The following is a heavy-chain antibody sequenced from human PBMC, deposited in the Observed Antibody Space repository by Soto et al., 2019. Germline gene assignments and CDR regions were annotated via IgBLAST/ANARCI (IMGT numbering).Heavy chain of an antibody. J-gene: IGHJ4*02. CDR3: AKDLGYFDAGY. V-gene: IGHV3-23*01. CDR2: ISVSGGST. Sequence: GGSLRLSCAASGFTFSSYAMSWVRQAPGKGLEWVSAISVSGGSTYYADSVKGWFTISRDNSKNTLYLQMNSLRAEDTAVYYCAKDLGYFDAGYWGQGTLVTVSS. CDR1: GFTFSSYA. D-gene: IGHD3-9*01.